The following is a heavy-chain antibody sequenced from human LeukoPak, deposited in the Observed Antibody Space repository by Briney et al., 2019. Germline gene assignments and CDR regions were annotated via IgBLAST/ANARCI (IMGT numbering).Heavy chain of an antibody. V-gene: IGHV3-21*01. Sequence: PGGSLRLSCAASGFPFSRYCMNWVRQAPGKGLEWVSSICSSSGDIYYADSVKGRFTIYRDNAKNSLYLQMSSLRDEDTAVYYCSRDSVGESHTHPYYFDYWGQGTLVTVSS. CDR3: SRDSVGESHTHPYYFDY. D-gene: IGHD2-15*01. CDR2: ICSSSGDI. CDR1: GFPFSRYC. J-gene: IGHJ4*02.